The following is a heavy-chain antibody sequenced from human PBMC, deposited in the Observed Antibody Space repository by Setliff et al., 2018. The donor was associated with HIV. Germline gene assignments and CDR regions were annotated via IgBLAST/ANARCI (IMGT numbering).Heavy chain of an antibody. D-gene: IGHD6-13*01. V-gene: IGHV1-3*01. J-gene: IGHJ4*02. CDR1: GYTFTSYA. CDR2: INAGNGNT. CDR3: ARDFGGSWTTDY. Sequence: ASVKVSCKASGYTFTSYAMHWVRQAPGQRLEWMGWINAGNGNTKYSQKFQGRVTITRDTSASTAYMELSSLRPEDTAVYYCARDFGGSWTTDYWGQGTLVTVSS.